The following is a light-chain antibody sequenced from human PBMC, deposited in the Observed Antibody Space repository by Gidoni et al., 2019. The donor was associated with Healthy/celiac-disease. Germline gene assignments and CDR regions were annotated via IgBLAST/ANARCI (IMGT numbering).Light chain of an antibody. V-gene: IGLV2-14*04. J-gene: IGLJ3*02. Sequence: STGQSITISCTGTSSDVGGFNYVSWYQQHPGKAPKLMIYDVSNRPSGVSNRFSGSKSGNTASLTISGLQAEDEADYYCSSYTSSSTPWVFGGGTKLTVL. CDR2: DVS. CDR1: SSDVGGFNY. CDR3: SSYTSSSTPWV.